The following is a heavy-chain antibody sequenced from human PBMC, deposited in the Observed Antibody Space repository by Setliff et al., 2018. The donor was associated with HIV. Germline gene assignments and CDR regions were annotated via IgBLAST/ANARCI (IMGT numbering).Heavy chain of an antibody. J-gene: IGHJ4*02. D-gene: IGHD3-10*01. V-gene: IGHV3-9*01. CDR1: GFSIHDYA. CDR2: ISSTGGRI. CDR3: ARYVRPPYYFDY. Sequence: GGSLRLSCATSGFSIHDYAMHWVRQAPGKGLEWVSGISSTGGRIGYADSVKGRFTISRDNSKNTLYLQMNSLRAEDTAVYFCARYVRPPYYFDYWGQGALVTVSS.